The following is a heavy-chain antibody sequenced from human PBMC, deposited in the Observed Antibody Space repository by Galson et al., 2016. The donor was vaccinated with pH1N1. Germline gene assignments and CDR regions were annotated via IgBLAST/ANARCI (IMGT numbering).Heavy chain of an antibody. V-gene: IGHV3-66*02. J-gene: IGHJ4*02. CDR1: GFSVSSNY. D-gene: IGHD4-17*01. CDR3: AGGPQLALYSDRGSYFGY. CDR2: LYSGGST. Sequence: SLRLSCAASGFSVSSNYVTWVRQAPGKGLEWVSVLYSGGSTYYADSVRGRFTISRDYSKNTGLLQMNSLRAEDTAVYYCAGGPQLALYSDRGSYFGYWGQGTLVTVSS.